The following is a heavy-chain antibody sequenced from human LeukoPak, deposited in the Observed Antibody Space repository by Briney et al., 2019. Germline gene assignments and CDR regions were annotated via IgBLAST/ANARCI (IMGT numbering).Heavy chain of an antibody. D-gene: IGHD3-10*01. CDR3: ARGFTMVRGVTTPSPFVP. CDR1: GFTFSSYW. Sequence: GGSLRLSCAASGFTFSSYWMSWVRQAPGKGLEWVANIKQDGSEKYYVDSVKGRFTISRDNAKNSLYLQMNSLRAEDTAVYYCARGFTMVRGVTTPSPFVPWGQGTLVTVSS. J-gene: IGHJ5*02. V-gene: IGHV3-7*01. CDR2: IKQDGSEK.